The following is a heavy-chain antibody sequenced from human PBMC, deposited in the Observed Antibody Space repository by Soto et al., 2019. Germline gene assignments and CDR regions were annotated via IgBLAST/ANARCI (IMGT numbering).Heavy chain of an antibody. D-gene: IGHD3-10*01. CDR2: ITDTGGDA. CDR1: AFTFSHYA. CDR3: ARGSKDSYPGSRIFDF. Sequence: EVQLLESGGGLVQPGGSLRLSCAASAFTFSHYAMTWVRQSPGKGLEWVSTITDTGGDAKYADSVRGRFTISRDNSKKTLYLQMSSLRADDSAVHFCARGSKDSYPGSRIFDFWGRGTLVTVSS. V-gene: IGHV3-23*01. J-gene: IGHJ4*02.